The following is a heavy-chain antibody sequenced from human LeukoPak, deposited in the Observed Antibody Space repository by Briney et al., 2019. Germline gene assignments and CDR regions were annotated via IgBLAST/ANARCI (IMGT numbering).Heavy chain of an antibody. D-gene: IGHD1-14*01. CDR2: IYHSGST. Sequence: SQTLPLTCAVSGGSISSGGYSWSWIRQPPGKGLEWIGYIYHSGSTYYNPSLKSRVTISVDTSKNQFSLKLSSVTAADTAVYYCARGRGIITTPKKGHNWFDPWGQGTLVTVSS. CDR1: GGSISSGGYS. CDR3: ARGRGIITTPKKGHNWFDP. V-gene: IGHV4-30-2*01. J-gene: IGHJ5*02.